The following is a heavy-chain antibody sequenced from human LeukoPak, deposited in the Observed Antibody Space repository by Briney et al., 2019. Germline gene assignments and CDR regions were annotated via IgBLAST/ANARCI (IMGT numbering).Heavy chain of an antibody. V-gene: IGHV4-34*01. CDR2: INHSGST. Sequence: PSETLSLTCAVYGGSFSGYYWSWIRQAPGKGLEWIGEINHSGSTNYNPSLKSRVTISVETSKNQFSLKLRSVTAADTAVYYCARHSVTEMIFGFDNWGQGTLVTVPS. D-gene: IGHD3/OR15-3a*01. J-gene: IGHJ4*02. CDR1: GGSFSGYY. CDR3: ARHSVTEMIFGFDN.